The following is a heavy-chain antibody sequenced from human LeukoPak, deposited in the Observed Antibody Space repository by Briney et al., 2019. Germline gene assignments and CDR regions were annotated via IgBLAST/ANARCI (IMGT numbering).Heavy chain of an antibody. J-gene: IGHJ4*02. V-gene: IGHV4-4*09. CDR1: GGSISSYY. D-gene: IGHD5-24*01. CDR2: IYTSGST. CDR3: ARRRDGYPTGYFDY. Sequence: PSETLSLTCTVSGGSISSYYWSWIRQPPGKGLEWIGYIYTSGSTNYNPSLKSRVTISVDTSKNQFSLKLSSVTAADTAVYYCARRRDGYPTGYFDYWGQGTPVTVSS.